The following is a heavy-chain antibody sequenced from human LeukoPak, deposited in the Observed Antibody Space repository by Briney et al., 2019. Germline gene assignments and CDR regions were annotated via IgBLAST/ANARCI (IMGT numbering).Heavy chain of an antibody. CDR2: INHSGST. CDR3: ASRRGNTAMVKDY. Sequence: SETLSLTCAVYGGSFSGYYWSWIRQPPGKGLEWIGEINHSGSTNYNPSLKSRVTISVDTSKNQFSLKLSSVTAADTAVYYCASRRGNTAMVKDYWGQGTLVTVSS. D-gene: IGHD5-18*01. J-gene: IGHJ4*02. CDR1: GGSFSGYY. V-gene: IGHV4-34*01.